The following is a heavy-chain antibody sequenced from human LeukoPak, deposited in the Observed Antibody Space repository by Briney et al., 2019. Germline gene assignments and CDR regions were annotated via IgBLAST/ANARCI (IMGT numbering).Heavy chain of an antibody. V-gene: IGHV4-59*01. CDR2: IYYSGST. CDR3: AREPSQDDAFDI. Sequence: SETLSLTCTVSGGSISSYYWSWIRQPPGKGLEWIGYIYYSGSTNYNPSLKSRVTISVDTSKNQFSLKLSSVTAADTAVYYCAREPSQDDAFDIWGQGTMVTVSS. CDR1: GGSISSYY. J-gene: IGHJ3*02.